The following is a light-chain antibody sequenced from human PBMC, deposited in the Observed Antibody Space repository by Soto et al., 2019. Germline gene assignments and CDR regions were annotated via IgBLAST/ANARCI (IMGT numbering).Light chain of an antibody. CDR1: QSISSY. V-gene: IGKV3-11*01. CDR3: QQRGNWPPT. J-gene: IGKJ4*01. CDR2: DAS. Sequence: EIVLTQSPATLSLSPGERATLSCRASQSISSYLAWYQQKPGQAPRLLIYDASNRATGIPARFSGGGTETDFTLTISSLEPEDFAVYYCQQRGNWPPTCGGGTKVEIK.